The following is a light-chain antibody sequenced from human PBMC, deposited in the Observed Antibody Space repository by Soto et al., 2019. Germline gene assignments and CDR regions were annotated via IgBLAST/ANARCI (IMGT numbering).Light chain of an antibody. V-gene: IGLV1-44*01. CDR3: ATWDDSLNVVL. CDR2: YHN. CDR1: SSNIGSNT. J-gene: IGLJ2*01. Sequence: QSVLTQPPSAYGTPGQRVTISCSGSSSNIGSNTVSWYQHLPGTAPKLLIYYHNQRPSGVPDRFSGSKSGTSASLAISGLQSEDEANYYCATWDDSLNVVLFGGGTKVTVL.